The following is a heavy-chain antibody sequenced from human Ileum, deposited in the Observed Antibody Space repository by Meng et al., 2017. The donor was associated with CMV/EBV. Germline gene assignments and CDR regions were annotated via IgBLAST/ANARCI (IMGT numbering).Heavy chain of an antibody. J-gene: IGHJ6*02. CDR2: IYPGDSDT. D-gene: IGHD6-6*01. CDR1: GYTFTSYW. Sequence: KVSCKASGYTFTSYWIGWVRQMPGKGLEWMGIIYPGDSDTRYSPSFQGQVTISADKSISTAYLQWSSLKASDTAMYYCARPAYSSSTFGYYGMDVWGQGTTVTVSS. V-gene: IGHV5-51*01. CDR3: ARPAYSSSTFGYYGMDV.